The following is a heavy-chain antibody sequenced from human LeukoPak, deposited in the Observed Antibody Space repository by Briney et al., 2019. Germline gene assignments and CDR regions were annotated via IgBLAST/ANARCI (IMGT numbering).Heavy chain of an antibody. J-gene: IGHJ6*03. CDR2: MSWNGNTT. V-gene: IGHV3-9*01. D-gene: IGHD1-26*01. CDR1: GFTFDDYA. Sequence: GGSLRLSCAASGFTFDDYAMRWVRHTPEKGLEWVSGMSWNGNTTVYADSVKGRFTISRDNAKNSLYLQMNSLRPEDTALYYCAKDISLGRGYFYMDVWGKGTTVTVSS. CDR3: AKDISLGRGYFYMDV.